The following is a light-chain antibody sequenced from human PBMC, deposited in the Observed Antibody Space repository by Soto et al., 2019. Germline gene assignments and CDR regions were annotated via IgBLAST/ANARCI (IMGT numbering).Light chain of an antibody. CDR2: KDS. CDR3: QSADSSGTYI. Sequence: SYEPTQPPSVAVSPGQTARITCSGAALPKQYAYWYQQKPGQAPVLVIYKDSERPSGIPERFSGSSSGTTVTLTISGVQAEDEADYYCQSADSSGTYIFGGGTKLTVL. J-gene: IGLJ2*01. V-gene: IGLV3-25*03. CDR1: ALPKQY.